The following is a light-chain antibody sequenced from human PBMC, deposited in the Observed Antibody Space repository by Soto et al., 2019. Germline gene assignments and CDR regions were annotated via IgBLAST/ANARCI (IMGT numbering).Light chain of an antibody. CDR2: GAS. J-gene: IGKJ5*01. CDR3: QQYGGSPTIT. CDR1: QSVSSH. Sequence: EIVMTQSPATLSVSPGERSTLSCRASQSVSSHLAWYQQTPGQAPRLLXYGASRRADGIPDRFSVSGSGTDFTLTISRVDPEDFAVYDCQQYGGSPTITFGQGTRLEIK. V-gene: IGKV3-20*01.